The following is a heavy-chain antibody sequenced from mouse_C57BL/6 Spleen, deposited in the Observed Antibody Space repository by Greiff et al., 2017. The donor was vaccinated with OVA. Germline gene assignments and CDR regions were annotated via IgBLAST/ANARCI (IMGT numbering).Heavy chain of an antibody. CDR1: GYSITSGYY. D-gene: IGHD2-4*01. Sequence: VQLQQSGPGLVKPSQSLSLTCSVTGYSITSGYYWNWIRQFPGNKLEWMGYISYDGSNNYNPSLKNRISITRDTSKNQFFLKLNSVTTEDTATYYCASIYYDYDEDYYAMDYWGQGTSVTVSS. CDR3: ASIYYDYDEDYYAMDY. V-gene: IGHV3-6*01. J-gene: IGHJ4*01. CDR2: ISYDGSN.